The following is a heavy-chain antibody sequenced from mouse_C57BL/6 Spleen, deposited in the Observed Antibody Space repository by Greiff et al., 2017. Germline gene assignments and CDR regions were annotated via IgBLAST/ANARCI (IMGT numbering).Heavy chain of an antibody. Sequence: VQLQQSGAELVRPGSSVKLSCKASGYTFTSYWMHWVKQRPIQGLEWIGNIDPSDSETHYNQKFKDKATLTVDKSSSTAYMQLSSLTSEDSAVYYCARQTYDYDGRSYAMDYWGQGTSVTVSS. CDR1: GYTFTSYW. V-gene: IGHV1-52*01. CDR3: ARQTYDYDGRSYAMDY. CDR2: IDPSDSET. J-gene: IGHJ4*01. D-gene: IGHD2-4*01.